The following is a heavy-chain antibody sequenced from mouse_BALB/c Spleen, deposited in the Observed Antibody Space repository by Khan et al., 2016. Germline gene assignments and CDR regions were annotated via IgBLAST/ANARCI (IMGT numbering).Heavy chain of an antibody. CDR3: TRSAYGNHPYYAMDY. Sequence: VQLQESGTELVRPGASVKLSCKASGYSFTRYWMNWVKQRPGQGLEWIGMIHPSDSESRLNQKFKDKAILTVDNSSSIAYMQLSSPTSEDSAVYYCTRSAYGNHPYYAMDYWGQGTSVTVSS. V-gene: IGHV1-61*01. CDR2: IHPSDSES. CDR1: GYSFTRYW. J-gene: IGHJ4*01. D-gene: IGHD2-1*01.